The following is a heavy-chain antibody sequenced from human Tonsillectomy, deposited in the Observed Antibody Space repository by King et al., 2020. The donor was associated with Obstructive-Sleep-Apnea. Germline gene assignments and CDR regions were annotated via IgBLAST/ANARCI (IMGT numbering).Heavy chain of an antibody. CDR3: ARDRVVGATHPY. CDR2: ISYDGSNK. V-gene: IGHV3-30*04. CDR1: GFTFSSYA. Sequence: VQLVESGGGVVQPGRSLRLSWAASGFTFSSYAMHWVRLAPGKGLEWGAIISYDGSNKYYADSLKGRFTISRDNSKNTLYLQMNSLRAEDTAVYYCARDRVVGATHPYWGQGTLVTVSS. D-gene: IGHD1-26*01. J-gene: IGHJ4*02.